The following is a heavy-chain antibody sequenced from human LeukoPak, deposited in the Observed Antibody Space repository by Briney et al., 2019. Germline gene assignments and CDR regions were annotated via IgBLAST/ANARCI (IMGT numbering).Heavy chain of an antibody. V-gene: IGHV1-2*02. CDR3: ARDSGSYYMRWFDP. D-gene: IGHD1-26*01. CDR1: GYTFTGYY. Sequence: ASVKVSCKASGYTFTGYYMHWVRQAPGQGLEWMGWINPNSGGTNYAQKFQGRVTMTRDTSISTAYMELSRLRSDDTAVYYCARDSGSYYMRWFDPWGQGTLVTVSS. CDR2: INPNSGGT. J-gene: IGHJ5*02.